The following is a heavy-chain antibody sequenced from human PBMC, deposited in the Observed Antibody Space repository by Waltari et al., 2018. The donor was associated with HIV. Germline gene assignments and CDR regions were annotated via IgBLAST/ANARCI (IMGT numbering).Heavy chain of an antibody. CDR1: GFTFSGYD. Sequence: QVQLVESGGGVVHPGRSLRLSCAASGFTFSGYDMHWVRQAPGKGREWVAVISNDGGNKYDADSVKGRFTISRNNSKNTLYLQMNSLRAEDTAVYYCAKVKPDYGDYLYYFDYWGQGTLATVSS. CDR2: ISNDGGNK. CDR3: AKVKPDYGDYLYYFDY. J-gene: IGHJ4*02. V-gene: IGHV3-30*18. D-gene: IGHD4-17*01.